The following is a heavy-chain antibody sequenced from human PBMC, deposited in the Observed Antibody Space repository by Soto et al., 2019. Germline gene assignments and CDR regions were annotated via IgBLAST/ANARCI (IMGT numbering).Heavy chain of an antibody. D-gene: IGHD3-16*02. J-gene: IGHJ4*02. CDR1: GFTFSSYS. V-gene: IGHV3-21*01. CDR3: ARGDYIWGSYRQPPDY. Sequence: VQLVESGGGLVKPGGSLRLSCAASGFTFSSYSMNWVRQAPGKGLEWVSSISSSSSYIYYADSVKGRFTISRDNAKNSLYLQMNSLRAEDTAVYYCARGDYIWGSYRQPPDYWGQGTLVTVSS. CDR2: ISSSSSYI.